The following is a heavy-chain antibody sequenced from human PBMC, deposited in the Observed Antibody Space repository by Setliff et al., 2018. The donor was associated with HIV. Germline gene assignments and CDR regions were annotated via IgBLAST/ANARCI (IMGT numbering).Heavy chain of an antibody. V-gene: IGHV2-70*11. Sequence: GSGPTLVNPTQTLPLTCTFSGFSLSTSGMCVSWICQPPGKALEWLARIDWDDDKYYSTSLKTRLTISKDTSKNQVVLTMTNMDPVDTATYYCARIHSSADYYYMDVWGKGTTVTVSS. CDR2: IDWDDDK. CDR3: ARIHSSADYYYMDV. CDR1: GFSLSTSGMC. J-gene: IGHJ6*03. D-gene: IGHD6-19*01.